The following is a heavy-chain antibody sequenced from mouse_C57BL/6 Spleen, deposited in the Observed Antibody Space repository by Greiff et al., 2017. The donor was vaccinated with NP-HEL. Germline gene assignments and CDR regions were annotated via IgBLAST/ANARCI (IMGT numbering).Heavy chain of an antibody. CDR3: ARDGSSPWFAY. Sequence: QVQLQQPGAELVKPGASVKLSCKASGYTFTSYWMQWVKQRPGQGLEWIGEIDPSDSYTNYNQKFKGKATLTVDTSSSTAYMQLSSLTSEDSAVYNGARDGSSPWFAYWGQGTLVTVSA. V-gene: IGHV1-50*01. D-gene: IGHD1-1*01. CDR1: GYTFTSYW. CDR2: IDPSDSYT. J-gene: IGHJ3*01.